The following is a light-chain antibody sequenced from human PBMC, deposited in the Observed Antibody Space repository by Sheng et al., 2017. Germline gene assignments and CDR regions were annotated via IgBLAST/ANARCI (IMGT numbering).Light chain of an antibody. CDR1: QSISSY. CDR3: QQSYSTLWGYT. CDR2: AAS. J-gene: IGKJ2*01. V-gene: IGKV1-39*01. Sequence: DIQMTQSPSSLSASVGDRVTITCRASQSISSYLNWYQQKPGKAPKLLIYAASSLQSGVPSRFSGSGSGTDFTLTISSLQPEDFATYYCQQSYSTLWGYTFGQGTKLEIK.